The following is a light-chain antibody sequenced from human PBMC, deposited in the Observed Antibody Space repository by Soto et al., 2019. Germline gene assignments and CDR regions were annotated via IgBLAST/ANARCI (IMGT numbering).Light chain of an antibody. J-gene: IGKJ4*01. CDR1: QSISSS. CDR2: GAS. V-gene: IGKV3-15*01. Sequence: EIVLTQSPGTLSLSPGERATLSCRASQSISSSIAWYQQRPGQAPRLLIYGASTRATGIPARFSGTVSGTDFSLTISSLQSEDFAFYYGQQYNNRPPLTFGGGTKVDIK. CDR3: QQYNNRPPLT.